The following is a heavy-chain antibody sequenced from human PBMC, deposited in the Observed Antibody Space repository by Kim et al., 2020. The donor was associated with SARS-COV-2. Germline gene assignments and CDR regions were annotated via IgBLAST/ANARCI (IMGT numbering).Heavy chain of an antibody. CDR3: AREPGGAFDI. D-gene: IGHD3-10*01. J-gene: IGHJ3*02. V-gene: IGHV4-39*07. Sequence: STYYNPSLKSRVTISVDPSKNPFSLKLSSVTAADTAVYYCAREPGGAFDIWGQGTMVTVSS. CDR2: ST.